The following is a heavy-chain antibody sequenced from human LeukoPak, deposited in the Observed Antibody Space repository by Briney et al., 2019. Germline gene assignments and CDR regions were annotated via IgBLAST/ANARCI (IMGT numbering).Heavy chain of an antibody. D-gene: IGHD2-2*01. V-gene: IGHV4-61*01. Sequence: SETLSLTCTVSGGSISSGSYYWSWIRQPPGKGLEWIGYIYYSGSTNYNPSLKSRVTISVDTSKNQFSLKLSSVTAADTAVYYCAISVVPAAYFDYWGQGTLVTVSS. CDR1: GGSISSGSYY. J-gene: IGHJ4*02. CDR2: IYYSGST. CDR3: AISVVPAAYFDY.